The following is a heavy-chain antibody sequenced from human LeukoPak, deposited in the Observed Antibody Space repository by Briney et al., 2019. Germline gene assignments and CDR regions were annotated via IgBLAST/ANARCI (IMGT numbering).Heavy chain of an antibody. D-gene: IGHD3-10*01. V-gene: IGHV3-66*01. CDR3: ARDLRFGELFDY. J-gene: IGHJ4*02. CDR2: IYSGSST. CDR1: GFTVSSNY. Sequence: GGSLRLSCAASGFTVSSNYMSWVRQARGRGLGWVAVIYSGSSTYYADSVKGRFTISRDNSKNTLYLQMNSLRAEDTAVYYCARDLRFGELFDYWGQGTLVTVSS.